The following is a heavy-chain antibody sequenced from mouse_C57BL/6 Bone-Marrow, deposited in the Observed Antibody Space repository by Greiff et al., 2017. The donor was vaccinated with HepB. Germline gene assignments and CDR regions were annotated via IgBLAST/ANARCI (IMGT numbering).Heavy chain of an antibody. V-gene: IGHV5-4*01. CDR2: ISDGGSYT. Sequence: EVQLVESGGGLVKPGGSLKLSCAASGFTFSSYAMSWVRQTPEKRLEWVATISDGGSYTYYPDNVKGRFTISRDNAKNNLYLQMSHLKSEDTAMYYCARDYYSNYCYAMDYWGQGTSVTVSS. CDR1: GFTFSSYA. D-gene: IGHD2-5*01. J-gene: IGHJ4*01. CDR3: ARDYYSNYCYAMDY.